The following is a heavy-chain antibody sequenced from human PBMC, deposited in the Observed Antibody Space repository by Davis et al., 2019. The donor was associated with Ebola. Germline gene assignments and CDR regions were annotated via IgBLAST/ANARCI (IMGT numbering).Heavy chain of an antibody. Sequence: PGGSLRLSCAASGFTFSSYWMSWVRQAPGKGLEWVSSISSSSSYIYYADSVKGRFTISRDNAKNSLYLQMNSLRAEDTALYYCAKDMRPLPLDAFDIWGQGTMVTVSS. CDR1: GFTFSSYW. J-gene: IGHJ3*02. CDR3: AKDMRPLPLDAFDI. CDR2: ISSSSSYI. D-gene: IGHD5/OR15-5a*01. V-gene: IGHV3-21*04.